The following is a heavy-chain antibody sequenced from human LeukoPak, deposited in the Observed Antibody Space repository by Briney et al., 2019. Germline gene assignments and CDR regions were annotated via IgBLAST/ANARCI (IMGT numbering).Heavy chain of an antibody. Sequence: PSETLSLTCTVSGGSISSYYWSWIRQPRGKGLEWIGYIYYSGSTNYNPSLKSRVTISVDTSKTQFSLKLSSVTAADTAVYYCASRSGVSSGYYYWGQGTLVTVSS. CDR2: IYYSGST. CDR1: GGSISSYY. J-gene: IGHJ4*02. V-gene: IGHV4-59*01. D-gene: IGHD3-22*01. CDR3: ASRSGVSSGYYY.